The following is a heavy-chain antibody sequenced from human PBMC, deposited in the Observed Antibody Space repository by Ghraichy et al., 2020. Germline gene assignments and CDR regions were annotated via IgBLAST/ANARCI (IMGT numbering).Heavy chain of an antibody. V-gene: IGHV3-48*02. J-gene: IGHJ6*02. CDR1: GFNFKVYS. CDR3: ARDEMPFGVPTTSPMDV. D-gene: IGHD3-3*01. CDR2: ISANNGTI. Sequence: GGSLRLSCTTSGFNFKVYSMNWVRQAPGKGLEWVSYISANNGTIYYGDTVKGRFAVSRDNAKSSLFLQMNSLRDDDTGVYYCARDEMPFGVPTTSPMDVWGRGTTVTVSS.